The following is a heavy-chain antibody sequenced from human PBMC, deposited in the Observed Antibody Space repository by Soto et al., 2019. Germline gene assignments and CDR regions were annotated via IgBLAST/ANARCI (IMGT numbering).Heavy chain of an antibody. CDR2: IYHSATT. J-gene: IGHJ4*02. V-gene: IGHV4-4*02. Sequence: QVLLQESGPGLVKPSGTLSLTCSVSGGSISNGYWWTWVRQSPGKGLEWIGEIYHSATTNYNPSLKRRVSTSVDLSNTLFAPNLISVPAAQTAVYYWASGGRSERVEGDDFDCWGQGNLVTVSS. CDR1: GGSISNGYW. CDR3: ASGGRSERVEGDDFDC. D-gene: IGHD2-15*01.